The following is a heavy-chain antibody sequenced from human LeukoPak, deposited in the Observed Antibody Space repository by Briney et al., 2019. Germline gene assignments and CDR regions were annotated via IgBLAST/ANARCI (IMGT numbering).Heavy chain of an antibody. CDR3: AKDIYSSSWYYFDY. CDR1: GFTFDDYA. CDR2: ISWNSGSI. Sequence: GGSLRLSCAASGFTFDDYAMHWVRHAPGKGLEWVSGISWNSGSIGYADSVKGRFTISRDNARNSLYLQMNSLRAEDTALYYCAKDIYSSSWYYFDYWGQGTLVTVSS. J-gene: IGHJ4*02. V-gene: IGHV3-9*01. D-gene: IGHD6-13*01.